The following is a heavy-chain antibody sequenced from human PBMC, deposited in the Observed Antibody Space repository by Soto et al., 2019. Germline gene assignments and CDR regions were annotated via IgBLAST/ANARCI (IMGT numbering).Heavy chain of an antibody. CDR3: ARGSNSAPRSVRYYYGMDV. Sequence: ASVKVSCKASGYTFTSYYMHWVRQAPGQGLEWMGIINPSGGSTSYAQKFQGRVTMTRDTSTSTVYMELSSLRSEDTAVYYCARGSNSAPRSVRYYYGMDVWGQGTTVTVSS. J-gene: IGHJ6*02. V-gene: IGHV1-46*01. D-gene: IGHD1-1*01. CDR1: GYTFTSYY. CDR2: INPSGGST.